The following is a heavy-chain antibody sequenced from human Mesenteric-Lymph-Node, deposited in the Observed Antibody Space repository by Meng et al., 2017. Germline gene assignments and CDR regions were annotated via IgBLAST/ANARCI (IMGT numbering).Heavy chain of an antibody. CDR3: VRNFDS. CDR2: ISHGGNS. CDR1: SGSIISTNW. J-gene: IGHJ4*02. Sequence: QVQLQESGRGLVTPSGTLSLTGATSSGSIISTNWRSWVRQPPGKGLDWIAEISHGGNSKYNPSLKSRVTISVDMSKNQVSLKLTSVTAADTAVYFCVRNFDSWGQGTLVTVSS. V-gene: IGHV4-4*02.